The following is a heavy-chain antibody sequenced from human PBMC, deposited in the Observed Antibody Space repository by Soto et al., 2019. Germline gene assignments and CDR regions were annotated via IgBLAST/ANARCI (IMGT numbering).Heavy chain of an antibody. CDR1: GGTFDNYA. Sequence: QVQLVQSGAEVRKPGSSVQVSCKASGGTFDNYAIVWVRQAPGQGLEWVGGIIPVLGAANYAEKFQDKVTMTAAASTTTAYMGLSSLTSEDTAVYYCARVAPWLGYYFDYWGQGTLVTVSS. J-gene: IGHJ4*02. D-gene: IGHD5-12*01. CDR2: IIPVLGAA. V-gene: IGHV1-69*01. CDR3: ARVAPWLGYYFDY.